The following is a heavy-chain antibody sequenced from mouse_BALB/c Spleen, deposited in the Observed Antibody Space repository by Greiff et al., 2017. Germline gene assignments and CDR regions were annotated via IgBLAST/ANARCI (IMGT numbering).Heavy chain of an antibody. V-gene: IGHV1S81*02. D-gene: IGHD1-1*01. Sequence: QVQLQQPGAELVKPGASVKLSCKASGYTFTSYWIHWVKQRPGQGLEWIGEINPSNGRTNYNEKFKSKATLTVDKSSSTAYMQLSSLTSEDSAVYYCARDGSSSYWGQGTTLTVSS. CDR1: GYTFTSYW. CDR2: INPSNGRT. CDR3: ARDGSSSY. J-gene: IGHJ2*01.